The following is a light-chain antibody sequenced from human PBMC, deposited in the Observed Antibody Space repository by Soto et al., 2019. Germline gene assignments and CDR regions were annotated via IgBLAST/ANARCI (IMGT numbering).Light chain of an antibody. V-gene: IGLV2-14*01. CDR3: TSYAGTYSFFYV. CDR1: SSDVGGYNF. Sequence: QSALTQPASVSGSPGQSITISCTGTSSDVGGYNFVSWYQQHPDKAPKLMIYDVTNRPSGVSNRFSGSKSGNTASLTISGLQAEDEADYYCTSYAGTYSFFYVFGTGTKVTV. J-gene: IGLJ1*01. CDR2: DVT.